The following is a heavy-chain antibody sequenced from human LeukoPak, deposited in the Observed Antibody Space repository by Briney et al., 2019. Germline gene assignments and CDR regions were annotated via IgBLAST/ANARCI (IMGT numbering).Heavy chain of an antibody. CDR1: GGSFSGYY. CDR2: INHSGRT. D-gene: IGHD6-13*01. Sequence: PSETLSLTCAVYGGSFSGYYWSWIRQPPGKGLEWIGEINHSGRTNYNPSLKSRVTISVDTSKNRFSLKLSSVTAADTAVYHCARGGSSWPFDYWGQGTLVTVSS. V-gene: IGHV4-34*01. CDR3: ARGGSSWPFDY. J-gene: IGHJ4*02.